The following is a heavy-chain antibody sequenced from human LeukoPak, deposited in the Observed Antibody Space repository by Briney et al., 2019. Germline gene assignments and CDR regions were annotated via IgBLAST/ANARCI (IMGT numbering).Heavy chain of an antibody. CDR3: ARHNSVFWDGGSYFDY. Sequence: GESLKISCKGSGYSFTNYWIGWVRQMPGKGLEWIASISPGDSDTRYSPSFQGQVTISADKSIGTAYLQWSSLKASDTAMYYCARHNSVFWDGGSYFDYWGQGTLVTVSS. V-gene: IGHV5-51*01. CDR1: GYSFTNYW. J-gene: IGHJ4*02. D-gene: IGHD2-15*01. CDR2: ISPGDSDT.